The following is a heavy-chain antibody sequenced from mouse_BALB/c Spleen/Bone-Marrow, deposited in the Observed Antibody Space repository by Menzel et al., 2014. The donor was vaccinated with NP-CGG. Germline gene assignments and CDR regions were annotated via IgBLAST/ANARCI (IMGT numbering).Heavy chain of an antibody. CDR1: GYTLTSYD. V-gene: IGHV1S56*01. Sequence: QVQLQQSGPELVKPGALVKISCKASGYTLTSYDINWVKRRPGQGLEWIGWIYPGDGSSKYNEKFKGKATLTADKSSSTGNMQLSSLTAENSAGYFCGRASSMDYWGQGTSVTVSS. CDR2: IYPGDGSS. CDR3: GRASSMDY. J-gene: IGHJ4*01.